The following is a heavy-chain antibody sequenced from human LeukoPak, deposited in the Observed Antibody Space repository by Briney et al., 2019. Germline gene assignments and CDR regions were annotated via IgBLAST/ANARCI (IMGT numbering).Heavy chain of an antibody. CDR3: ARVPFTMGYYGSVTFYGFDY. V-gene: IGHV3-74*01. D-gene: IGHD3-10*01. CDR2: IKSDGSST. CDR1: GFTLSSYR. Sequence: PGGSLRLSCAASGFTLSSYRMHWVRQVPGKGLVWVSRIKSDGSSTSYADSVKGRFAISRDNAKNTLSLQMNSLRVEDTAVFYCARVPFTMGYYGSVTFYGFDYWGQGTLVTVSS. J-gene: IGHJ4*02.